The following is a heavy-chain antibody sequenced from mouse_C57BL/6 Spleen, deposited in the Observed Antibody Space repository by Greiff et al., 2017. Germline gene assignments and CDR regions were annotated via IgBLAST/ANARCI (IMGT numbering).Heavy chain of an antibody. Sequence: QVQLQQSGAELVRPGASVKLSCKASGYTFTDYYINWVKQRPGQGLEWIARIYPGSGTTYYNEKFKGKATLTADKSSSTAYMQLSSLTSEDSAVYFCAREAGSSYDYWGQGTTLTVSS. V-gene: IGHV1-76*01. CDR1: GYTFTDYY. J-gene: IGHJ2*01. CDR3: AREAGSSYDY. D-gene: IGHD1-1*01. CDR2: IYPGSGTT.